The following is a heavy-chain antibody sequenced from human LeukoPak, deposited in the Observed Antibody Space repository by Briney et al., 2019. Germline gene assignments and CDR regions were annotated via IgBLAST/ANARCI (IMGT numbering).Heavy chain of an antibody. Sequence: GGSLRLSCAASGFTFDDYAMHWVRQAPGKGLEWVSGISWNSGSIGYADSVKGRFTISRDNAKNTLYLQMNSLRAEDTAVFYCARGGSRLCSGGSCYRPYYFDYWGQGTLVTVSS. CDR3: ARGGSRLCSGGSCYRPYYFDY. D-gene: IGHD2-15*01. V-gene: IGHV3-9*01. CDR2: ISWNSGSI. J-gene: IGHJ4*02. CDR1: GFTFDDYA.